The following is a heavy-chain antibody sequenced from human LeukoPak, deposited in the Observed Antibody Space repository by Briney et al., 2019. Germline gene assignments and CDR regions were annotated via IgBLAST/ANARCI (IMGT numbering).Heavy chain of an antibody. V-gene: IGHV4-4*07. CDR1: GGSISSYY. CDR3: ARHDYSNYPVFNY. CDR2: IHTSGST. D-gene: IGHD4-11*01. Sequence: PSETLSLTCTVSGGSISSYYWSWIRQPAGKGLEWIGRIHTSGSTNYNPSLKSRVTMSVDTSKNQFSLNLSSVTSADTAVYYCARHDYSNYPVFNYWGQGTLVTVSS. J-gene: IGHJ4*02.